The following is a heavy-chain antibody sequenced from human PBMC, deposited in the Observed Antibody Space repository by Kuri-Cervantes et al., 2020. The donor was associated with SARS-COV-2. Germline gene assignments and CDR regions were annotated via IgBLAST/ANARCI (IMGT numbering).Heavy chain of an antibody. V-gene: IGHV3-48*03. Sequence: GESLKISCAASGFTFSSYEMNWVRQAPGKGLEWVSYISSSGSTIYYADSVKGRFTISRDNSKNTVYLQMNNVRAEDTAVYYCLKGIVAAADCWGQGTLVTVSS. CDR1: GFTFSSYE. J-gene: IGHJ4*02. CDR3: LKGIVAAADC. CDR2: ISSSGSTI. D-gene: IGHD2-2*01.